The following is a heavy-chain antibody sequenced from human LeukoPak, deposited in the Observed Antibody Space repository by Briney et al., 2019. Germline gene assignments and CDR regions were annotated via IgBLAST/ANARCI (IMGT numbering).Heavy chain of an antibody. J-gene: IGHJ6*02. V-gene: IGHV4-59*01. CDR2: IGSS. CDR1: GGSFSDFY. D-gene: IGHD3-10*01. Sequence: SETLSLTCTVSGGSFSDFYWTWIRQSPGQGLEWIGYIGSSNYNPSLKSRVTISVDTSKRHFSLTLSSVTAADTGIYYCARTRRHYYGSGKNLTPWPAGLDVWGQGTTVIVS. CDR3: ARTRRHYYGSGKNLTPWPAGLDV.